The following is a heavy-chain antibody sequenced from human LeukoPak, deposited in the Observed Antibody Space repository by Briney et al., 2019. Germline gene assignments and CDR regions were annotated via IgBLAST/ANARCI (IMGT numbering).Heavy chain of an antibody. D-gene: IGHD2-15*01. CDR3: ARERGGSPQGYYYYYYMDV. J-gene: IGHJ6*03. CDR2: ISAYNGTT. Sequence: ASVKVSCKASGYTFTSYGISWVRQAPGQGLEWMGWISAYNGTTNYAQKLQGRVTMTTDTSTSTAYMELRSLRSDDTAVYYCARERGGSPQGYYYYYYMDVWGKGTTVTVSS. CDR1: GYTFTSYG. V-gene: IGHV1-18*01.